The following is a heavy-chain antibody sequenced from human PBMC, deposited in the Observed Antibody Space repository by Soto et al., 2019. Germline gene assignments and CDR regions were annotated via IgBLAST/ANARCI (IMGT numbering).Heavy chain of an antibody. CDR1: GFTFSEYG. V-gene: IGHV3-30*03. D-gene: IGHD3-3*01. J-gene: IGHJ6*02. Sequence: QVQLVESGGGVAQPGRSLRLSCAASGFTFSEYGIHWVRQAPGKGLVWVAFISFDGSDKFYLDSVRGRFTVSRDNSQNVVFVHMTGLRTDDTAVYYCSRPPYDLWTCYQRGGSHYIFYYGMDVWGRGTTVNVSS. CDR3: SRPPYDLWTCYQRGGSHYIFYYGMDV. CDR2: ISFDGSDK.